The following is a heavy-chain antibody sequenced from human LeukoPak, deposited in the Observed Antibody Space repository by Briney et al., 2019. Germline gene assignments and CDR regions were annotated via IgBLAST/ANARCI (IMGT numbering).Heavy chain of an antibody. CDR2: IYSVGNT. CDR3: ARDRAGGSGFDY. D-gene: IGHD1-1*01. CDR1: GFTVSSNS. V-gene: IGHV3-53*01. J-gene: IGHJ4*02. Sequence: GGSLRLSCAASGFTVSSNSMSWVRQAPGEGLEWVSVIYSVGNTFDADSVKGRFTISRDNSKNTLYLQMNSLRAEDTAVYYCARDRAGGSGFDYWGQGTLITVSS.